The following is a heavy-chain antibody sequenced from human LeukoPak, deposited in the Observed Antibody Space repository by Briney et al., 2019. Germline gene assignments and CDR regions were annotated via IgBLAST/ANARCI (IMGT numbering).Heavy chain of an antibody. CDR3: AREGEYYFDY. J-gene: IGHJ4*02. D-gene: IGHD2-21*01. CDR2: IWYDGSNK. V-gene: IGHV3-33*01. Sequence: PGRSLRLSCAASGFTFSSYGMHWVRQAPGKGLEWVAVIWYDGSNKYYADSVKGRFTISRDNSKNTLYLQMNGLRAEDTAVYYCAREGEYYFDYWGQGTLVTVSS. CDR1: GFTFSSYG.